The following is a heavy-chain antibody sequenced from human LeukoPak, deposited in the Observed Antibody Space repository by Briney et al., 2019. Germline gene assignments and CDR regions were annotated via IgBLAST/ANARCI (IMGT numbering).Heavy chain of an antibody. V-gene: IGHV1-2*02. CDR3: GRVKMGIVLEHLDY. D-gene: IGHD3-3*01. Sequence: ASVKVSCKASGYTFTGYYMRWVRQAPGQGLEWMGWINPNSGGTNYAQKFQGRVTMTRDTSISTAYMELGRLRSDDTAVYYCGRVKMGIVLEHLDYWGQGTLVTVSS. CDR1: GYTFTGYY. J-gene: IGHJ4*02. CDR2: INPNSGGT.